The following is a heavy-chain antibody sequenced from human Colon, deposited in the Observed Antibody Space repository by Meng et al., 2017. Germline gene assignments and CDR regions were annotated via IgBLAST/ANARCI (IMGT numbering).Heavy chain of an antibody. J-gene: IGHJ4*02. V-gene: IGHV4-34*02. CDR3: ARGMDKAKTGY. Sequence: QVQVQQWGAGPLKPSEALTLTCSVYVGSFSDYYWSWVRQPPGKGLEWIGEIHPTGSTSCNPSLKSRVSISVDTSKNQFSLKVSSVTAADTAMYYCARGMDKAKTGYWGQGTLVTVSS. CDR2: IHPTGST. CDR1: VGSFSDYY. D-gene: IGHD5-18*01.